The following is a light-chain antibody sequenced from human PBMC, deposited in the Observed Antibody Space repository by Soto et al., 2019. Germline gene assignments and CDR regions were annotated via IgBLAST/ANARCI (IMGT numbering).Light chain of an antibody. J-gene: IGKJ5*01. Sequence: DIQMTQSPSSLSASVGDRVTITCRASHNINSFLNWYQQKPGKAPKLLIYAASSLQSGVPSRFSGSGSGTDFTLTISSLQPEDFATYYCQQSYTTPRTFGQGTRLEIK. V-gene: IGKV1-39*01. CDR2: AAS. CDR1: HNINSF. CDR3: QQSYTTPRT.